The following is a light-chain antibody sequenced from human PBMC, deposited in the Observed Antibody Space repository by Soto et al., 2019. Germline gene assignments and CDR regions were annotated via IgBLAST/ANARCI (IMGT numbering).Light chain of an antibody. V-gene: IGKV1-5*03. J-gene: IGKJ1*01. CDR2: KAS. CDR3: QHYNSYSEA. Sequence: DIQMTQSPSTLSGSVVERVTITCRASQTISSWLAWYQQKPGKAPKLLIYKASTLKSGVPSRFSGSGSGTEFTLTISSLQPDDFATYYCQHYNSYSEAFGQGTKV. CDR1: QTISSW.